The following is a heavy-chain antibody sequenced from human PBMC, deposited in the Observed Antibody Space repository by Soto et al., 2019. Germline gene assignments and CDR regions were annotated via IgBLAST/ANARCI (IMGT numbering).Heavy chain of an antibody. CDR3: AKGWDVKYFDK. J-gene: IGHJ4*02. V-gene: IGHV4-4*07. CDR2: IFSSGRT. D-gene: IGHD6-19*01. Sequence: HVQLRESGPGLVKPSETLSLSCSVSGASLLSSYWSWVRQPAGKGLEWIGHIFSSGRTSYNPSLKSRLTMSIDPSKDLFSLNLSSVTAADTAVYYCAKGWDVKYFDKWGQGTLVTVSS. CDR1: GASLLSSY.